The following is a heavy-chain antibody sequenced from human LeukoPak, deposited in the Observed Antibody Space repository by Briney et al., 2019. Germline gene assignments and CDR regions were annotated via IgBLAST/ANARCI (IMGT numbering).Heavy chain of an antibody. CDR3: ARLSDGFICGGDCYFADDYYYGMDV. Sequence: GESLKISCKGSGYSFTSYWIGWVRQMPGKGLEWMGIICPGDSGTRYSPSFQGQVTISADKSISTAYLQWSSLKASDTAMYYCARLSDGFICGGDCYFADDYYYGMDVWGQGTTVTVSS. CDR1: GYSFTSYW. D-gene: IGHD2-21*02. V-gene: IGHV5-51*01. CDR2: ICPGDSGT. J-gene: IGHJ6*02.